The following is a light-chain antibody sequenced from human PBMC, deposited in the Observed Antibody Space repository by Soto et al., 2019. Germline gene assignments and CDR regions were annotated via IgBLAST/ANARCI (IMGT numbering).Light chain of an antibody. V-gene: IGLV1-51*01. CDR1: SSNIGINY. Sequence: QSVLTQPPSVSAAPGQKITISCSGSSSNIGINYVSWFQHLPGTAPKLLMYDNNKRPSGIPDRFSGSKSSTSATLVITGLQNGEEDDYYCGTWDSSLSVYVFGTGTKLTVL. CDR3: GTWDSSLSVYV. CDR2: DNN. J-gene: IGLJ1*01.